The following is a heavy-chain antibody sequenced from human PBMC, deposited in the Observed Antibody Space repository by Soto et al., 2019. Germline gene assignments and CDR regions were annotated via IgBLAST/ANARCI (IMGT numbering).Heavy chain of an antibody. V-gene: IGHV3-21*01. CDR1: GFTFSSYS. Sequence: GGSLRLSCAASGFTFSSYSMNWVRQAPGKGLEWVSSISSSSYIYYADSVKGRFTISRDNAKNSLYLQMNSLRAEDTAVYYRARDTLASSSWFDYWGQGTLVTVSS. CDR3: ARDTLASSSWFDY. CDR2: ISSSSYI. D-gene: IGHD6-13*01. J-gene: IGHJ4*02.